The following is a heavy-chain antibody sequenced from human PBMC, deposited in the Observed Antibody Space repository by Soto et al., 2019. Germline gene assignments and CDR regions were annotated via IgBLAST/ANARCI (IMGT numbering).Heavy chain of an antibody. Sequence: GESLKISCKGSGYSFTSYWISWVRQMPGKGLEWMGRIDPSDSYTNYSPSFQGHVTISADKSISTAYLQWSSLKASDTAMYYCASRRGGTKTAYYYYGMNVWGQGTTVTVSS. D-gene: IGHD3-16*01. CDR1: GYSFTSYW. CDR3: ASRRGGTKTAYYYYGMNV. CDR2: IDPSDSYT. V-gene: IGHV5-10-1*01. J-gene: IGHJ6*02.